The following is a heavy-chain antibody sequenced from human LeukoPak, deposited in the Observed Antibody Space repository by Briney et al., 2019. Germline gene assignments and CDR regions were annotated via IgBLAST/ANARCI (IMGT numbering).Heavy chain of an antibody. CDR3: APAKYSSGWYIFDY. Sequence: SETLSLTCTVSGGSISSTRYYWGWIRQPPRKGLEWIGSIYYSGSTYYNPSLKSRVTISVDTSKNQFSLKVSSVTAADTAVYYCAPAKYSSGWYIFDYWGQGALVTVSS. CDR1: GGSISSTRYY. V-gene: IGHV4-39*01. CDR2: IYYSGST. D-gene: IGHD6-19*01. J-gene: IGHJ4*02.